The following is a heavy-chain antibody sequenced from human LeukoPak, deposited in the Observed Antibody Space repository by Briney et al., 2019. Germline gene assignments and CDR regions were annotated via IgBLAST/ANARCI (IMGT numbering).Heavy chain of an antibody. V-gene: IGHV1-3*03. J-gene: IGHJ4*02. Sequence: ASVKVSCKASGYTFTSYAMHWVRQAPGQRLEWMGWINAGNGNTKYSQEFQGRVTITRDTSASTAYMELSSLRSEDMAVYYCARDISDCSSTSCSRLHFDYWGQGTLVTVSS. CDR1: GYTFTSYA. CDR2: INAGNGNT. D-gene: IGHD2-2*01. CDR3: ARDISDCSSTSCSRLHFDY.